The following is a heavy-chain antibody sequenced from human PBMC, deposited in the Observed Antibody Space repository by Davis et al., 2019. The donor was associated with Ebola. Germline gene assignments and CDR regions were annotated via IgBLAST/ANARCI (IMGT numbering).Heavy chain of an antibody. Sequence: SETLSLTCAVYGGSFSGYYWSWIRQPQGKGLEWIGEINHSGSTNYNPSLKSRVTISVDTSKNQFSLKLSSVTAADTAVYYCARGPTFRGSSWYPSYYGMDVWGQGTTVTVSS. CDR3: ARGPTFRGSSWYPSYYGMDV. CDR1: GGSFSGYY. D-gene: IGHD6-13*01. CDR2: INHSGST. J-gene: IGHJ6*02. V-gene: IGHV4-34*01.